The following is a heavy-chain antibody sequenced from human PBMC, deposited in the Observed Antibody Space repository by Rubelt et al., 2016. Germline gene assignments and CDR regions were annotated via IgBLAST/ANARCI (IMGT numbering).Heavy chain of an antibody. J-gene: IGHJ6*02. CDR3: ARGRRFGLELAYGMDV. CDR1: GGSFSGYY. Sequence: QVQLQQWGAGLLKPSETLSLTCAVYGGSFSGYYWSWIRQPPGTGLEWIGEINHSGSTNYNPSLKRRVSISVDTSKNQFFLKLSSVTAADTAVYYCARGRRFGLELAYGMDVWGQGTTVTVSS. V-gene: IGHV4-34*01. D-gene: IGHD1-7*01. CDR2: INHSGST.